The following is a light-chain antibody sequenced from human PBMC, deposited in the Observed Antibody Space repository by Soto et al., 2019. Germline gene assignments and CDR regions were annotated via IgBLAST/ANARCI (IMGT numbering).Light chain of an antibody. CDR2: DAS. V-gene: IGKV1-27*01. CDR3: QKYDSAPWT. J-gene: IGKJ1*01. Sequence: DIQMTQSPSSLSASVGDTVTISCRASQGLGNYLAWYQQKPGRLPQLLIFDASSLEPGVPSRYRGSRSGTDFILIINNLQPEDAATSYCQKYDSAPWTFGQGTKVQIK. CDR1: QGLGNY.